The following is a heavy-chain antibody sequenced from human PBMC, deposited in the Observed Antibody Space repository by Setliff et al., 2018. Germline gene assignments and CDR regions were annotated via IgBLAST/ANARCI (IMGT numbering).Heavy chain of an antibody. J-gene: IGHJ3*02. CDR1: GFTFSVSA. V-gene: IGHV3-73*01. CDR2: IRSKSDSYAT. Sequence: GSLRLSCAASGFTFSVSAMYWVRQASGKGLEWVGRIRSKSDSYATIYAASVRGRFTISRDDSKNTAYLQMNSLKTEDTAVYYCAAAPAGSDVFDMWGQGTMVTVSS. D-gene: IGHD6-13*01. CDR3: AAAPAGSDVFDM.